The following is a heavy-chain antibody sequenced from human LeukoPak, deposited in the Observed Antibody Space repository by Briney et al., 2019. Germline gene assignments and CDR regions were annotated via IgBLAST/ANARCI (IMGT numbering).Heavy chain of an antibody. D-gene: IGHD3-10*01. J-gene: IGHJ6*03. CDR3: AKIGYSGSGVGYYMDV. V-gene: IGHV3-30*02. Sequence: QSGGSLRLSCAASGFTFSSYGFHWVRQAPGKGLEWVAFIRYDGSNKYYADSVKGRFTISRDNSKNTLYLQMNSLRAEDTAVYYCAKIGYSGSGVGYYMDVWGKGTTVTISS. CDR1: GFTFSSYG. CDR2: IRYDGSNK.